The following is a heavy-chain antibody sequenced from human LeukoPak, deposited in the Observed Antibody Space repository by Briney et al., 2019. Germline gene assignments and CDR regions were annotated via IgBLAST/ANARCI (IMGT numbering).Heavy chain of an antibody. CDR3: ARDKDPLIAVATTDY. CDR2: ISSSSSYI. V-gene: IGHV3-21*01. Sequence: GGSLRPSCAASGFTFSSYSMNWVRQAPGKGLEWVSSISSSSSYIYYADSVKGRFTISRDNAKNSLYLQMNSLRAEDTAVYYCARDKDPLIAVATTDYWGQGTLVTVSS. J-gene: IGHJ4*02. CDR1: GFTFSSYS. D-gene: IGHD6-19*01.